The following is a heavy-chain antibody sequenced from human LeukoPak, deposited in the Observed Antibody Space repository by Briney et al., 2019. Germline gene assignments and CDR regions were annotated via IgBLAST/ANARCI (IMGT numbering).Heavy chain of an antibody. J-gene: IGHJ4*02. CDR1: GFTFSSYA. Sequence: WGSLRLSCAASGFTFSSYAMHWVRQAPGKGLEWVAVISYDGSNKYYADSVKGRFTISRDNSKNTLYLQMNSLRAEDTAVYYCARDVSYYYDSSGYPDYWGQGTLVTVSS. CDR3: ARDVSYYYDSSGYPDY. CDR2: ISYDGSNK. D-gene: IGHD3-22*01. V-gene: IGHV3-30-3*01.